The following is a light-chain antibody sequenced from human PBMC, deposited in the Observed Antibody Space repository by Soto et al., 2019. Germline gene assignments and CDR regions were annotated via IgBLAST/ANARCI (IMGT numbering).Light chain of an antibody. CDR3: AAWDDSLSGHYV. CDR1: TSNIGTNY. CDR2: RNN. V-gene: IGLV1-47*01. J-gene: IGLJ1*01. Sequence: QSVLTQPPSASGTPGQRVTISCSGSTSNIGTNYVYWYHQLPGTAPKLPISRNNQRPSGVPDRFSGSKSGTSASLAISGLRSEDEGDYYCAAWDDSLSGHYVFGTGTKVTVL.